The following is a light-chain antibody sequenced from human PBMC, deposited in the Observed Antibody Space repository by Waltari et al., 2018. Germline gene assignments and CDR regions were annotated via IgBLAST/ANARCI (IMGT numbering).Light chain of an antibody. CDR3: QQYHSYPYS. CDR1: QVISNY. CDR2: DGA. V-gene: IGKV1-16*01. Sequence: DIQMTQSQSSLSASVGDRVTITCRASQVISNYVVWFQHTPGKAPKPLIYDGASLQTGVPARFSGSGYGTEFSLTIRSLQPEDFATYYCQQYHSYPYSFGQGTKLDIK. J-gene: IGKJ2*03.